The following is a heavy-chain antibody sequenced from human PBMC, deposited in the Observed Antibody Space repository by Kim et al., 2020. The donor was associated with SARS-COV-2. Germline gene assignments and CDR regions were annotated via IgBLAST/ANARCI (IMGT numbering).Heavy chain of an antibody. J-gene: IGHJ4*02. D-gene: IGHD2-15*01. CDR3: ARGAYCRGGICFPPGGY. CDR1: GYSFTAYT. Sequence: ASVKVSCKASGYSFTAYTIHWVRQAPGQRLEWMGWNNAANGNTEFSQKFQGRVTSTRDTSATTVHMEVSSLRSEDTAVYYCARGAYCRGGICFPPGGYWGQGTLVTVSS. CDR2: NNAANGNT. V-gene: IGHV1-3*01.